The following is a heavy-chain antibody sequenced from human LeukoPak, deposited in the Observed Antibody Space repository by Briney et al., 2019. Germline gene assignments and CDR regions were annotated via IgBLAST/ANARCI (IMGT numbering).Heavy chain of an antibody. CDR3: ARDRRESALWFGESAADAFDI. V-gene: IGHV1-69*05. D-gene: IGHD3-10*01. CDR2: IIPIFGTA. CDR1: GGTFSSYA. J-gene: IGHJ3*02. Sequence: SVKVSCKASGGTFSSYAISWVRQAPGQGLEWMGRIIPIFGTANYAQKFQGRVTITTDESTSTAYMELSSLRSEDKAVYYCARDRRESALWFGESAADAFDIWGQGTMVTVSS.